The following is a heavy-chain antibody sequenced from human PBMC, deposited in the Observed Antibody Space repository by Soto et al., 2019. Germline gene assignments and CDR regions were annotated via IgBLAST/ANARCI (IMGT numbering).Heavy chain of an antibody. CDR1: GFTFSSYG. D-gene: IGHD3-10*01. V-gene: IGHV3-30*18. CDR3: AKDITVRGAFYYYYYMDV. CDR2: ISYDGSNK. J-gene: IGHJ6*03. Sequence: GGSLRLSCAASGFTFSSYGMHWVRQATGKGLEWVAVISYDGSNKYYADSVKGRFTISRDNSKNTLYLQMNSLRAEDTAVYYCAKDITVRGAFYYYYYMDVWGKGTTVTVSS.